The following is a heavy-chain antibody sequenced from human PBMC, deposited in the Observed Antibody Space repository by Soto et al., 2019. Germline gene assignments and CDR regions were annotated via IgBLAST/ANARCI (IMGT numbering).Heavy chain of an antibody. V-gene: IGHV1-2*04. CDR2: INPNSVGT. Sequence: ASVKVSCKASGYTFTGYYMHWVRQAPGQGLEWMGCINPNSVGTNYAQKFQGWVTMTRATSISTAYMELSRLRSDDTAVYYCARDRGEAKSDYFDYWGQGTLVTVSS. CDR1: GYTFTGYY. J-gene: IGHJ4*02. D-gene: IGHD3-10*01. CDR3: ARDRGEAKSDYFDY.